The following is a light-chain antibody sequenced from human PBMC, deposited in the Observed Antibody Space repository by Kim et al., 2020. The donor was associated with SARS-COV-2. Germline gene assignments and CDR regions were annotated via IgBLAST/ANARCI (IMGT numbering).Light chain of an antibody. CDR1: SSNIGAGYD. J-gene: IGLJ3*02. Sequence: QSVLTQPPSVSGAPGQRVTISCTGSSSNIGAGYDVHWYQQLPGTAPKLLIYGNSNRPSGVPDRFSGSKSGTSASLAITGLQTGDEADYYCGTWDSSLSAVFGGGTQLTVL. CDR2: GNS. CDR3: GTWDSSLSAV. V-gene: IGLV1-40*01.